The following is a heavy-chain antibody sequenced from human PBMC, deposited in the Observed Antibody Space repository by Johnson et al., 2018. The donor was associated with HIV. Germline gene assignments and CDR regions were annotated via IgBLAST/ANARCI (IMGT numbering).Heavy chain of an antibody. Sequence: QVQVVESGGGLVKPGGSLRLSCAASGFSFSDYYMSWIRQAPGKGLEWLSHISSSGSIIYYADSVKGRFPISRDNPKNSLYLHMNTLRVEDTALYYCVRVGTYCGDDCYSRVDVFDIWGQGTMVTVSS. CDR3: VRVGTYCGDDCYSRVDVFDI. V-gene: IGHV3-11*01. J-gene: IGHJ3*02. D-gene: IGHD2-21*02. CDR2: ISSSGSII. CDR1: GFSFSDYY.